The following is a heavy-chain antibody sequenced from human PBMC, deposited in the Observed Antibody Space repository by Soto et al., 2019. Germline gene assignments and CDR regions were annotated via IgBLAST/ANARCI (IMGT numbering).Heavy chain of an antibody. D-gene: IGHD3-22*01. J-gene: IGHJ4*02. CDR1: GFTFSSYA. Sequence: EVQLLESGGGLVQPGGSLRLSCAASGFTFSSYAMSWVRQAPGKGLEWVSAISGSGGSTYYADSVKGRFTISRDNSKNTLYLQMNGLRAEDTAVYYCENALPGYSSGYYYSWGQGTLVTVSS. CDR2: ISGSGGST. CDR3: ENALPGYSSGYYYS. V-gene: IGHV3-23*01.